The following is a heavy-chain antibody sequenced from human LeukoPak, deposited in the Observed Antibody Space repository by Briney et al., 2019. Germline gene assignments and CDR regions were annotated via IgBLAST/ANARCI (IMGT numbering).Heavy chain of an antibody. CDR3: AREKVNQWEKNYYYMGV. J-gene: IGHJ6*03. CDR2: ISPYNGDT. D-gene: IGHD1-26*01. Sequence: ASVKVSCKASGYTFTNYAISWVRQAPGQGLEWMGWISPYNGDTNYAQKLQGRVTMTTDTSTSTAFMELSSLRSEDTAVYYCAREKVNQWEKNYYYMGVWGKGTTVTVSS. V-gene: IGHV1-18*01. CDR1: GYTFTNYA.